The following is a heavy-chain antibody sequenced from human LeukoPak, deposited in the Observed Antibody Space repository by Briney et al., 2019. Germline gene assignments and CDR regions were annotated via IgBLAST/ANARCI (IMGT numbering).Heavy chain of an antibody. D-gene: IGHD4-23*01. CDR3: VRDADGGNSWFDS. CDR2: ISSSNGDI. CDR1: GLTFSNYA. J-gene: IGHJ5*01. Sequence: GGSLRLSCAASGLTFSNYAMSWVRQAPGKGLEWVSWISSSNGDIYYADSVRGRFTISRDDAKNSLYLQMNSLRAEDTAVYYCVRDADGGNSWFDSWGQGTLVTVSS. V-gene: IGHV3-21*01.